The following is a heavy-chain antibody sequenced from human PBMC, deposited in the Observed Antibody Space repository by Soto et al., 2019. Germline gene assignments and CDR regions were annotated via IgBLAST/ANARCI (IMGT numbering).Heavy chain of an antibody. Sequence: GASVKVSCKASGGTFSSYAISWVRQAPGQGLEWMGGIIPIFGTANYAQKFQGRVTITADESTSTAYMELSSLRSEDTAVYYCARRQYYDFWSGEGCIYYNCIDFWGQGTTVTVSS. J-gene: IGHJ6*02. CDR1: GGTFSSYA. D-gene: IGHD3-3*01. V-gene: IGHV1-69*13. CDR3: ARRQYYDFWSGEGCIYYNCIDF. CDR2: IIPIFGTA.